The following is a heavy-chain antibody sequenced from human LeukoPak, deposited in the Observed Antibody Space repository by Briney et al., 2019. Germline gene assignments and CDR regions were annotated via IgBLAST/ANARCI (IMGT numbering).Heavy chain of an antibody. CDR1: GGSISSYY. CDR2: IYYSGST. J-gene: IGHJ4*02. Sequence: PSETLSLTCTVSGGSISSYYWSWIRQPPGKGLEWIGYIYYSGSTKYNPSLKSRVTISVDTSKNQFSLKLSSVTAADTAVYYCARGALLRYFDWSTFGTQHNIYFDYWGQGTLVTVSS. D-gene: IGHD3-9*01. CDR3: ARGALLRYFDWSTFGTQHNIYFDY. V-gene: IGHV4-59*01.